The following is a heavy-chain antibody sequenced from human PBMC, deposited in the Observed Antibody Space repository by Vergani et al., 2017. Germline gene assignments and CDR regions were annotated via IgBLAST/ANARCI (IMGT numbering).Heavy chain of an antibody. D-gene: IGHD5-12*01. Sequence: QVQLQQWGAGLLKPSETLSLTCAVYGGSFSGYYWSWIRQPAGKGLEWIGRIYTSGSTNYNPSLKSRVTMSVDTSKNQFSLKLSSVTAADTAVYYCARGKRGYEDYWGQGTLVTVSS. V-gene: IGHV4-59*10. J-gene: IGHJ4*02. CDR1: GGSFSGYY. CDR3: ARGKRGYEDY. CDR2: IYTSGST.